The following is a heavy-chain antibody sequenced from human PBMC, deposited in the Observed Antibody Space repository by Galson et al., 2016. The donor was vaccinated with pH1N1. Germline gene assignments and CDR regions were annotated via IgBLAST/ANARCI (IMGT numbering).Heavy chain of an antibody. D-gene: IGHD1-7*01. Sequence: SLRLSCAASGFTVTDNYMNWVRRAPGKGLEWVSVIYRGGTTHYADSVKGRFGISRDNSRNTMYLQMNRLRVEDTAVYYCARERGNYPDDSFDIWGQGTPVSVSS. CDR2: IYRGGTT. CDR1: GFTVTDNY. V-gene: IGHV3-53*01. CDR3: ARERGNYPDDSFDI. J-gene: IGHJ3*02.